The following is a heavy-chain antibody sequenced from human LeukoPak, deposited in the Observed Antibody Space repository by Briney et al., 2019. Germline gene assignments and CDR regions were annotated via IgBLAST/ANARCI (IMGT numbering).Heavy chain of an antibody. Sequence: WETLSLTCTVSGYSISRGYDWGWIRQPPGKGLEWIWSIYHSGSTYYNPSLKSRVTISVDTSKNQFSLKLSSVTAADTAVYYCARDTNYYDSSGYYFWSFGPWGQGTLVTVSS. CDR1: GYSISRGYD. V-gene: IGHV4-38-2*02. CDR2: IYHSGST. J-gene: IGHJ5*02. D-gene: IGHD3-22*01. CDR3: ARDTNYYDSSGYYFWSFGP.